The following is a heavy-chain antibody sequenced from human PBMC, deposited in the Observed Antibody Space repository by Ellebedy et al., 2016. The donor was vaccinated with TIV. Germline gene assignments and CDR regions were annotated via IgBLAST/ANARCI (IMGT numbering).Heavy chain of an antibody. J-gene: IGHJ6*02. CDR1: GYTFTNYY. D-gene: IGHD6-6*01. CDR2: IHPSGGST. Sequence: AASVKVSCKASGYTFTNYYMNWVRQAPGQGLEWMGIIHPSGGSTTYAQKFQGRVTMTRDTSTSTVYMELSSLTSEDTAVYYWAREDLLASSSPDHYGMDVWGHGTTVTVSS. V-gene: IGHV1-46*01. CDR3: AREDLLASSSPDHYGMDV.